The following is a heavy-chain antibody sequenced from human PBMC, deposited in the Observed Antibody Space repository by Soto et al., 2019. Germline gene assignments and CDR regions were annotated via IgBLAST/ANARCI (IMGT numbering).Heavy chain of an antibody. CDR1: GFTFSNYW. CDR2: INSDGSST. D-gene: IGHD5-12*01. Sequence: PGGSLRLSCAASGFTFSNYWMHWVRQAPGKGLVWVSRINSDGSSTSYGDSVKGRFTISRDNAKNTLYLQMNSLRAEDTAVYYCARGSVATRGYSYYGMDVWGQGTTVTVSS. V-gene: IGHV3-74*01. J-gene: IGHJ6*02. CDR3: ARGSVATRGYSYYGMDV.